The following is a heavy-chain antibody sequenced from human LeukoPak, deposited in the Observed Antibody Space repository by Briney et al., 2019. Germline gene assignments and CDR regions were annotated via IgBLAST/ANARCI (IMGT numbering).Heavy chain of an antibody. V-gene: IGHV4-34*01. CDR3: ARAWYLDY. CDR1: GGSISGYY. J-gene: IGHJ4*02. Sequence: SETLSLTCTVSGGSISGYYWSWIRQPPGKGLEWIGEINHSGSTDYNPSLKSRVTISVDTSKNQFSLKLSSVTAADTAVYYCARAWYLDYWGQGTLVTVSS. CDR2: INHSGST.